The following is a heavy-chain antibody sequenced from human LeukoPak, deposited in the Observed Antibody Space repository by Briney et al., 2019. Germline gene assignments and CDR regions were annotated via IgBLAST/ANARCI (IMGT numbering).Heavy chain of an antibody. CDR2: INDGGDT. D-gene: IGHD5-24*01. Sequence: SETLSLTCGVYGGSFSGYDWSWVRQPPGKGLEWIGEINDGGDTNYNPSLKSRVTMSVDTSKNHFSLEVRFMTAADTAVYYCARGLGWKVATMGLFFMDVWGEGTTVTVSS. V-gene: IGHV4-34*01. CDR3: ARGLGWKVATMGLFFMDV. J-gene: IGHJ6*03. CDR1: GGSFSGYD.